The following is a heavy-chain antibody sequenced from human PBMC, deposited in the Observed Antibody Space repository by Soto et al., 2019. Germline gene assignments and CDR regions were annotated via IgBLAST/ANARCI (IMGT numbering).Heavy chain of an antibody. J-gene: IGHJ6*03. CDR3: AINEHYSSSYYYYYYMDV. V-gene: IGHV1-18*01. D-gene: IGHD6-6*01. CDR1: GYIFTSYG. Sequence: ASVTVSCKASGYIFTSYGISWVRQAPGQGLEWMGWISAYNGNTNYAQKLQGRVTMTTDTSTSTAYMELRSLRSDDTAVYYCAINEHYSSSYYYYYYMDVWGKGTTVTVPS. CDR2: ISAYNGNT.